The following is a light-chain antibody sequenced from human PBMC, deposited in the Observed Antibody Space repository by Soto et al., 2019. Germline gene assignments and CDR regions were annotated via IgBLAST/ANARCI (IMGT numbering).Light chain of an antibody. Sequence: QAVVTQPASVSESPGQSITIPCTGTSSDIGGYNYVSWYQQYPGKAPKLMIYDVTNRPSGVSNRFSGSKSGNTASLTISGLQAEDEANYYCSSYTSSNSLVVFGGGTKLTVL. CDR2: DVT. J-gene: IGLJ2*01. CDR1: SSDIGGYNY. CDR3: SSYTSSNSLVV. V-gene: IGLV2-14*01.